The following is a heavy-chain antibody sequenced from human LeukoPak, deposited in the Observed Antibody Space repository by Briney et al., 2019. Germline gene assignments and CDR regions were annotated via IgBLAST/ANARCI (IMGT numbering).Heavy chain of an antibody. J-gene: IGHJ3*02. CDR2: ISSSSSYI. CDR1: GFTVSSYS. V-gene: IGHV3-21*01. CDR3: ARDPRSYAFDI. Sequence: PGGSLRLSCAASGFTVSSYSMNWVRQAPGKGLEWISSISSSSSYIYYADSVKGRFTISRDNAKNSLYLQMNSLRAEDTAVYYCARDPRSYAFDIWGQGTMVTVSS.